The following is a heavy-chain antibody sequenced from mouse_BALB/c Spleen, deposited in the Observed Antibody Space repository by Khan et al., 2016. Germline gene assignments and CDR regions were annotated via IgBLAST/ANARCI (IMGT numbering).Heavy chain of an antibody. Sequence: EVKLEESGGGLVQPGGSMKLSCVASGFTFSNYWMNWVRQSPEKGLEWVAEIRLKSNNYATHYAESVKGRFTITRDDSKSSVNMPMNNLRAEDAGIYDCTRNVYIDYSGQGTALTVSS. J-gene: IGHJ2*01. CDR1: GFTFSNYW. CDR2: IRLKSNNYAT. CDR3: TRNVYIDY. V-gene: IGHV6-6*02.